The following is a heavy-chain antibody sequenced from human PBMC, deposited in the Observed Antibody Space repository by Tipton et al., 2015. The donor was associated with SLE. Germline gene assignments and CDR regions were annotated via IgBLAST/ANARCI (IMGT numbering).Heavy chain of an antibody. V-gene: IGHV4-59*01. CDR1: GGSISSYY. D-gene: IGHD6-19*01. CDR3: ARAGSVAGTKYFDY. CDR2: IYYSGST. J-gene: IGHJ4*02. Sequence: TLSLTCTVSGGSISSYYWSWIRQPPGKGLEWIGYIYYSGSTNYNPSLKSRVTISVDTSKNQFSLKLISVTAAVTAVYYCARAGSVAGTKYFDYWGQGTLVTVS.